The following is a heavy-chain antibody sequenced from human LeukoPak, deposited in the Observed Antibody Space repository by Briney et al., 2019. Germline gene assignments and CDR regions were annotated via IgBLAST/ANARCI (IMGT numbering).Heavy chain of an antibody. Sequence: SVKVSCKASGGSFSSYAISWVRQAPGQGLEWLGGIIPIFGTANYAQNFQGRVTITADKSTSTAYMELSSLRSEDTAVYYCAREVIMITFGGAPGWFDPWGQGTLVTVSS. J-gene: IGHJ5*02. CDR2: IIPIFGTA. V-gene: IGHV1-69*06. CDR1: GGSFSSYA. D-gene: IGHD3-16*01. CDR3: AREVIMITFGGAPGWFDP.